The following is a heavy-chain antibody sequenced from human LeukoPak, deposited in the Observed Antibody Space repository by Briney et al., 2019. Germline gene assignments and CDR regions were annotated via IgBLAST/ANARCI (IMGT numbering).Heavy chain of an antibody. J-gene: IGHJ4*02. CDR1: GYSFTNYW. Sequence: GESLKISCKGSGYSFTNYWIGRVRQMPGKGLEWMGIIYPGDSDTRYSPSFQGQVTISADKSISTAYLQWSSLKASDTAMYYCARLLVRGSEPTYYFDYWGQGTLVTVSS. CDR2: IYPGDSDT. D-gene: IGHD3-10*01. CDR3: ARLLVRGSEPTYYFDY. V-gene: IGHV5-51*01.